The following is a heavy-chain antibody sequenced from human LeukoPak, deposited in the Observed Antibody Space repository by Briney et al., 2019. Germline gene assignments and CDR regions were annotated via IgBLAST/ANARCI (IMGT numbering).Heavy chain of an antibody. V-gene: IGHV3-74*01. D-gene: IGHD2-2*01. CDR3: AKGKAAASKWSFDY. CDR2: INVDGSST. CDR1: GFTFNRHW. Sequence: PGGSLRLSCTASGFTFNRHWMHWVRQAPGKGLEWVSRINVDGSSTTYADSVKGRFTISRDNSKNTLYLQMNSLRAEDTAVYYCAKGKAAASKWSFDYWGQGTLVTVSS. J-gene: IGHJ4*02.